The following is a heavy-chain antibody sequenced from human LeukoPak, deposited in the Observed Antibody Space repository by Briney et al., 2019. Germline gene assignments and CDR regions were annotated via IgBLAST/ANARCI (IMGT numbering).Heavy chain of an antibody. J-gene: IGHJ6*02. V-gene: IGHV3-11*01. D-gene: IGHD2-2*01. Sequence: AGGSLRLSCAASGFTFSDYYMSWIRQAPGKGLEWVSYISSSGSTIYYADSVKGRFAISRDNAKNSLYLQMNSLRAEDTAVYYCARAGYCSSTSCYLDRYGMDVWGQGTTVTVSS. CDR1: GFTFSDYY. CDR2: ISSSGSTI. CDR3: ARAGYCSSTSCYLDRYGMDV.